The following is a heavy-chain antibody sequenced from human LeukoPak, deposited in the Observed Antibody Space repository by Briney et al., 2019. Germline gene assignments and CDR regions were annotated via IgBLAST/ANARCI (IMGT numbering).Heavy chain of an antibody. CDR2: VSVYNGDT. Sequence: ASVKVSCKASGYSFTSNGISWVRQAPGQGLEWMVWVSVYNGDTNYSHKLQGRVTMTTDTSTSIAYMELRSLRSDDTAVYYCARIVLEYSDTIGYYTFDLWGRGTLVTVSS. CDR1: GYSFTSNG. D-gene: IGHD3-22*01. CDR3: ARIVLEYSDTIGYYTFDL. J-gene: IGHJ2*01. V-gene: IGHV1-18*01.